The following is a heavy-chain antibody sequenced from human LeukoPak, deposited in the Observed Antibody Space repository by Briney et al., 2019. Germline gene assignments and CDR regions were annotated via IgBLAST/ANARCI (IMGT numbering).Heavy chain of an antibody. CDR2: IYYSGST. CDR1: GGSISSSSYY. CDR3: ARHTAATVVAPIDY. J-gene: IGHJ4*02. D-gene: IGHD4-23*01. V-gene: IGHV4-39*01. Sequence: TSSETLSLTCTVPGGSISSSSYYWGWIRQPPGKGLEWIGNIYYSGSTYYNPSLKSRVTISVDTSKNQFSLKLSSVTAADTAVYYCARHTAATVVAPIDYWGQGTLVTVSS.